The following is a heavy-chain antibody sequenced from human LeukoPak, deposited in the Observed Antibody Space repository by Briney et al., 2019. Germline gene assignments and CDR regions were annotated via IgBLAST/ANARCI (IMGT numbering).Heavy chain of an antibody. CDR1: GFTFDDYA. Sequence: PGRSLRLSCAASGFTFDDYAMHWVRQAPGKGLEWVSGISWNSGNIGYADSVKGRFTISRDNSKNSLYLQMNDLRTEDTALYYCAKRGGGTTGTTPYFDYWDQGTLVSVSS. CDR3: AKRGGGTTGTTPYFDY. D-gene: IGHD1-1*01. J-gene: IGHJ4*02. V-gene: IGHV3-9*01. CDR2: ISWNSGNI.